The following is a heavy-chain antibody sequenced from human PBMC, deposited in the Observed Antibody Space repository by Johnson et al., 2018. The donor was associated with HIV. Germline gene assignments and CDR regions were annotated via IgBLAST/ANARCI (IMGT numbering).Heavy chain of an antibody. J-gene: IGHJ3*02. CDR2: IGTAGDT. CDR3: AKDTGGNSGNDAFDI. Sequence: VQLVESGGGLVQPGGSLRLSCAASGFTFSSYDMHWVRQATGKGLEWVSAIGTAGDTYYPGSVKGRFTISRENAKNSLYLQMNSLRAGDTAVYYCAKDTGGNSGNDAFDIWGQGTMVTVSS. D-gene: IGHD4-23*01. V-gene: IGHV3-13*01. CDR1: GFTFSSYD.